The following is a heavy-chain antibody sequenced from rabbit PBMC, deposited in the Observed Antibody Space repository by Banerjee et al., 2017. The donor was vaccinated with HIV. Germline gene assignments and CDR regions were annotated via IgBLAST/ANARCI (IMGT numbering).Heavy chain of an antibody. V-gene: IGHV1S45*01. J-gene: IGHJ4*01. Sequence: QEQLVESGGDLVKPEGSLTLTCTASGFSFSSSYWICWVRQAPGKGLEWIACIDTHSSGSTYYANWAQGRFTISKTSSTTVTVQMTSLTAADTATYFCARVEYAGYAGYGYFDLWGPGTLVTVS. D-gene: IGHD8-1*01. CDR1: GFSFSSSYW. CDR2: IDTHSSGST. CDR3: ARVEYAGYAGYGYFDL.